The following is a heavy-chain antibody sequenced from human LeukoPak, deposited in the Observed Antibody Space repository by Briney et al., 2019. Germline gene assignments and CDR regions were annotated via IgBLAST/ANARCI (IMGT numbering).Heavy chain of an antibody. CDR3: ARGRYSGSYLDY. CDR1: GFTFSSYW. Sequence: GGSLRLSCAASGFTFSSYWMHWVRQAPGKGLVWVSRINSDGSSTSYVDSVKGRFTISRDNAKNTLYLQMNSLRAEDTAVYYCARGRYSGSYLDYWSQGTLVTVSS. J-gene: IGHJ4*02. V-gene: IGHV3-74*01. D-gene: IGHD1-26*01. CDR2: INSDGSST.